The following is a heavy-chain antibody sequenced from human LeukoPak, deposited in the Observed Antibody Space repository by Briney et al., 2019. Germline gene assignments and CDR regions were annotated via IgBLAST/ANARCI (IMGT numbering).Heavy chain of an antibody. CDR3: ASWYYYGSGSYSANFDY. CDR2: IYYSGST. CDR1: GGSISSYY. V-gene: IGHV4-59*08. Sequence: SETLSLTCTVSGGSISSYYWSWIRQPPGKGLEWVGYIYYSGSTNYNPSLKSRVTISVDTSKNQFSLKLSSVTAADTAVYYCASWYYYGSGSYSANFDYWGQGTLVTVSS. J-gene: IGHJ4*02. D-gene: IGHD3-10*01.